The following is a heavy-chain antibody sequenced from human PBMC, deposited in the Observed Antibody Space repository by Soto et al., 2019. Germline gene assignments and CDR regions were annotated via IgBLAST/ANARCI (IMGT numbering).Heavy chain of an antibody. J-gene: IGHJ6*03. CDR2: ISSSSSYI. D-gene: IGHD3-3*01. V-gene: IGHV3-21*01. CDR3: ARTVGVVPYYYMDV. Sequence: GGSLRLSCAASGFTFSSYSMNWVRQAPGKGLEWVSSISSSSSYIYYADSVKGRFTISRDNAKNSLYLQMNSLRAEDTAVYYCARTVGVVPYYYMDVWGKGTTVTVSS. CDR1: GFTFSSYS.